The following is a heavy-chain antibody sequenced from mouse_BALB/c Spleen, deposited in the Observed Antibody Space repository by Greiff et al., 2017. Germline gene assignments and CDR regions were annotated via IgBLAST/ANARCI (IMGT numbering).Heavy chain of an antibody. V-gene: IGHV3-2*02. CDR2: ISYSGST. D-gene: IGHD2-4*01. CDR3: AIQYYDAFPWFAY. J-gene: IGHJ3*01. CDR1: GYSITSDYA. Sequence: EVQLQQSGPGLVKPSQSLSLTCTVTGYSITSDYAWNWIRQFPGNKLEWMGYISYSGSTSYNPSLKSRISITRDTSKNQFFLQLNSVTTEDTATYYCAIQYYDAFPWFAYWGQGTLVTVSA.